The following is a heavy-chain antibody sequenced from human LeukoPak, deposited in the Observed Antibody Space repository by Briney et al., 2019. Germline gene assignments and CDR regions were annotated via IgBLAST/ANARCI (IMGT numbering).Heavy chain of an antibody. V-gene: IGHV1-18*01. CDR1: GYTFTSYG. CDR2: IGGYNTQP. Sequence: ASVKVSCKTSGYTFTSYGISWVRQAPGQGLEWMGWIGGYNTQPNYAQNVQGRVTMTTDTSTNTAYMELRSLRSDDTAVYYCASFGDYEVNYWGQGTLVTVSS. CDR3: ASFGDYEVNY. J-gene: IGHJ4*02. D-gene: IGHD4-17*01.